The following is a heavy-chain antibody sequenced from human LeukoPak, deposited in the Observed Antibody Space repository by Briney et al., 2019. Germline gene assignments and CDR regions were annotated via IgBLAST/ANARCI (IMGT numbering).Heavy chain of an antibody. CDR3: ARDDIAVAGLDAFDI. V-gene: IGHV4-34*01. CDR1: GGSFSGYY. J-gene: IGHJ3*02. Sequence: SQTLSLTCAVYGGSFSGYYWSWIRQPPGKGLEWIGEINHSGSTNYNPSLKSRVTISVDTSKNQFSLKLSSVTAADTAVYYCARDDIAVAGLDAFDIWGQGTMVTVSS. D-gene: IGHD6-19*01. CDR2: INHSGST.